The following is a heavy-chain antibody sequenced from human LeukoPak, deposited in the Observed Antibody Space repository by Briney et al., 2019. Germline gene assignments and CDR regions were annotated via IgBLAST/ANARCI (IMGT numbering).Heavy chain of an antibody. CDR2: IHDGGRT. CDR1: GFSVSSEH. V-gene: IGHV3-66*04. D-gene: IGHD4-17*01. CDR3: AKRPSDYGDYVTYFDY. J-gene: IGHJ4*02. Sequence: GGSLRLSCAASGFSVSSEHMGWVRQAPGKGLEWVSTIHDGGRTYFADSVKGRFIMSRDNSKDTLYLQMNSLRDEDTAVYYCAKRPSDYGDYVTYFDYWGQGTLVTVSS.